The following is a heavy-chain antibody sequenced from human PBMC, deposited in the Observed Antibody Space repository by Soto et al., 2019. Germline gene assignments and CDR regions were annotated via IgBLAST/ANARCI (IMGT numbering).Heavy chain of an antibody. CDR2: IYHSGST. CDR3: ASVLGGSWSPVDY. J-gene: IGHJ4*02. Sequence: QVQLQESGPGLVKPSGTLSLTCAVSGGSISSSNWWSWVRQPPGKGLEWMGEIYHSGSTNDNPSLRSRVTRAVAMSMNHSSLKPSSVTAADPAVYYCASVLGGSWSPVDYWGQGTLVTVSS. CDR1: GGSISSSNW. V-gene: IGHV4-4*02. D-gene: IGHD6-13*01.